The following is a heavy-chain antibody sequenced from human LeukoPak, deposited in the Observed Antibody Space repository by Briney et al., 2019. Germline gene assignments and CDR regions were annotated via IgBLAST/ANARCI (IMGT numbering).Heavy chain of an antibody. CDR3: ARGRKVYCSSTSCRNWFDP. CDR1: GGSSSGYY. Sequence: PSETLSLTCAIYGGSSSGYYWSWIRQPPGKRLEWIGEINHSGSTNYNPSLKSRVTISVDTSKNQFSLKLSSVTAADTAVYYCARGRKVYCSSTSCRNWFDPWGQGTLVTVSS. CDR2: INHSGST. V-gene: IGHV4-34*01. D-gene: IGHD2-2*01. J-gene: IGHJ5*02.